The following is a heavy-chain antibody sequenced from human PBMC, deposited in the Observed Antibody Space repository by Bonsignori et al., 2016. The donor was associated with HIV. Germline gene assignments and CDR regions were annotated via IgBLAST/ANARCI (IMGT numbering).Heavy chain of an antibody. D-gene: IGHD1-1*01. Sequence: QLQLQESGPGLVKPSGTLSLTCTVSGGSISSSRHYWGWIRQPPGKGLEWIATIYSSGNTYYNPSLQSRVTISADTSKSQFSLKLSSVTAADTAFYYCAXGENDVWGQGTLVTVSS. CDR1: GGSISSSRHY. CDR2: IYSSGNT. CDR3: AXGENDV. V-gene: IGHV4-39*07. J-gene: IGHJ4*02.